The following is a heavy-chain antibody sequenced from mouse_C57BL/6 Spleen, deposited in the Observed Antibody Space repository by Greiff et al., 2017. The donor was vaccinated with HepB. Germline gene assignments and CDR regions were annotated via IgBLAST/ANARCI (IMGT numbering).Heavy chain of an antibody. CDR3: ARQGTGTGYFDY. CDR2: ISSGGSYT. Sequence: EVHLVESGGDLVKPGGSLKLSCAASGFTFSSYGMSWVRQTPDKRLEWVATISSGGSYTYYPDSVKGRFTISRDNAKNTLYLQMSSLKSEDTAMYYCARQGTGTGYFDYWGQGTTLTVSS. J-gene: IGHJ2*01. CDR1: GFTFSSYG. D-gene: IGHD4-1*01. V-gene: IGHV5-6*01.